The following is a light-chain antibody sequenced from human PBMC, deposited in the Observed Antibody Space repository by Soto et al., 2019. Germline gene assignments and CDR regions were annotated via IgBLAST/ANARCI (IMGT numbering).Light chain of an antibody. CDR2: AAS. CDR1: QSISSY. V-gene: IGKV1-39*01. Sequence: DIQMTQSPSSLSASVGDRVTITCRVSQSISSYLNWYQQKPGKAPKLLIYAASSLQSGVPSRFSGSGSGTDFTLTISSLQPEDFATYYCQQCRNWPHTFGGGTKV. CDR3: QQCRNWPHT. J-gene: IGKJ4*01.